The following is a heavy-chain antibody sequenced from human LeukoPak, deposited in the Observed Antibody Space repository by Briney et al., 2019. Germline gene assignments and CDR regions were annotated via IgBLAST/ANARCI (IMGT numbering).Heavy chain of an antibody. V-gene: IGHV4-31*01. CDR2: IYYSGST. J-gene: IGHJ4*02. CDR3: ASSLYGSGSSPFDY. Sequence: SQTLSLTCTVSGGSISSGGYYWSWIRQHPGKGLEWIGYIYYSGSTYYNPSLKSQVTISVDTSKNQFSLKLSSVTAADTAVYYCASSLYGSGSSPFDYWGQGTLVTVSS. D-gene: IGHD3-10*01. CDR1: GGSISSGGYY.